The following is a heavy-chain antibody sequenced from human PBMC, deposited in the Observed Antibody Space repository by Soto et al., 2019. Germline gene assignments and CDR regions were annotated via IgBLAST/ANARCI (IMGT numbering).Heavy chain of an antibody. CDR1: GFTFSDAW. CDR2: IKTQTDGEAT. D-gene: IGHD1-26*01. Sequence: EAQLVESGGGSVNPGGSLRLSCAASGFTFSDAWMAWVRQAPGRGLEWVGLIKTQTDGEATDFAAPVKGRFTISRDNSKNTLDLQMNSMRTEDTAVYYCATPSGSDIPYWGRGTLVTVSS. J-gene: IGHJ4*02. CDR3: ATPSGSDIPY. V-gene: IGHV3-15*01.